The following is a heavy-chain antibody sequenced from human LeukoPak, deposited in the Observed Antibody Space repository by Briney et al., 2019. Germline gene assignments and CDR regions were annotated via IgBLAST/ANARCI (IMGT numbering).Heavy chain of an antibody. V-gene: IGHV3-30*04. J-gene: IGHJ4*02. CDR2: ISYDGSNK. Sequence: GGSLRLSCAASGFTFSSYAMHWVRQAPGKGLEWVAVISYDGSNKYYADSVKGRFTISRDNSKNTLYLQMNSLRAEDTAVYYCAREGNRIAAAGHFDYWGQGTLVTVSS. CDR3: AREGNRIAAAGHFDY. D-gene: IGHD6-13*01. CDR1: GFTFSSYA.